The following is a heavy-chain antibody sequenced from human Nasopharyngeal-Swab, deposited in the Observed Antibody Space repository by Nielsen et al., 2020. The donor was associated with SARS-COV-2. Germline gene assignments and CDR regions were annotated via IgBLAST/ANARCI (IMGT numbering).Heavy chain of an antibody. V-gene: IGHV3-30*18. CDR2: ISYDGRNK. Sequence: WGSLRLSCAASGFTFSSYGMHWVRQALGTGLEWVAVISYDGRNKYYADSVKGRFTISRDNSKNTLYLQMNSLRAEDTAVYYCAKDSGTWFGELLSGCMDVWGQGTTVTVSS. D-gene: IGHD3-10*01. CDR3: AKDSGTWFGELLSGCMDV. CDR1: GFTFSSYG. J-gene: IGHJ6*02.